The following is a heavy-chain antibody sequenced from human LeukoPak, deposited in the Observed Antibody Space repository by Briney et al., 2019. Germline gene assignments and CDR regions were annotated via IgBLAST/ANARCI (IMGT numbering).Heavy chain of an antibody. CDR2: ISSSGSTI. Sequence: GGSLRLSCAASGVTFSSYEMNWVRQAPGKGLEWVSYISSSGSTIYYADSVKGRFTISRDNAKNSLYLQMDSLRAEDTAVYYCAELGITMIGGVWGKGTTVTISS. CDR3: AELGITMIGGV. D-gene: IGHD3-10*02. V-gene: IGHV3-48*03. J-gene: IGHJ6*04. CDR1: GVTFSSYE.